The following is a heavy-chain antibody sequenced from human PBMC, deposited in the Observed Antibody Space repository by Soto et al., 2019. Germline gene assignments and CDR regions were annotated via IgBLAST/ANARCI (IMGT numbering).Heavy chain of an antibody. CDR1: GDSLTNYY. CDR3: ARRGYSSSWYYYYYYGMDV. D-gene: IGHD6-13*01. J-gene: IGHJ6*02. V-gene: IGHV4-59*08. Sequence: PSETLSLTCTVSGDSLTNYYCSWFRQPPGKGLEWIGYIMYSGYSAYNLSLKRRVTMSMDTSKTQFSLMLESVTATDTAVYYCARRGYSSSWYYYYYYGMDVWGQGTTVTVSS. CDR2: IMYSGYS.